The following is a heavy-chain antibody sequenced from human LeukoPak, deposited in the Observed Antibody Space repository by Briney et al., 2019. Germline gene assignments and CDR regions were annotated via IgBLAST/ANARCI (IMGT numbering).Heavy chain of an antibody. CDR1: GYTFTGYY. Sequence: ASVKVSCKASGYTFTGYYMHWVRQAPGQGLEWMGWINPNSGGTNYAQKFQGWVTMTRGTSISTAYMELSRLRSDDTAVYYCARDSSSWYIYYYYGMDVWGQGTTVTVSS. CDR3: ARDSSSWYIYYYYGMDV. CDR2: INPNSGGT. V-gene: IGHV1-2*04. J-gene: IGHJ6*02. D-gene: IGHD6-13*01.